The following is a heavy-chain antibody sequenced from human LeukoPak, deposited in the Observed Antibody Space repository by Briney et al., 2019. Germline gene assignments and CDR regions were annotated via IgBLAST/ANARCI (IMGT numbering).Heavy chain of an antibody. J-gene: IGHJ3*01. V-gene: IGHV3-48*01. CDR2: ISSSSSTI. Sequence: PGGSLRLSCAASGFTFSSYSMNWVRQAPGKGLEWVSYISSSSSTIYYADSVKGRFTISRDNAKNSLYLQMNSLRAEDTAVYYCAKWTEGGAFDSWGQGTMLIVSS. CDR1: GFTFSSYS. CDR3: AKWTEGGAFDS. D-gene: IGHD1-26*01.